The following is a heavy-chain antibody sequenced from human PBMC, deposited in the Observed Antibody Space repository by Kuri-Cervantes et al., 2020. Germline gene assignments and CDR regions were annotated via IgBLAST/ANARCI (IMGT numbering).Heavy chain of an antibody. CDR2: ISYDGTNE. V-gene: IGHV3-30-3*01. CDR3: HYVYYYYGMDV. D-gene: IGHD3-10*02. J-gene: IGHJ6*02. Sequence: GGSLRLSCAASGFTFSNYAMHWVRQAPGKGLEWVTLISYDGTNEYYADSVKGRFTISRDNSKNTLYLQMNSLRAEDTAVYYCHYVYYYYGMDVWGQGTTVTVSS. CDR1: GFTFSNYA.